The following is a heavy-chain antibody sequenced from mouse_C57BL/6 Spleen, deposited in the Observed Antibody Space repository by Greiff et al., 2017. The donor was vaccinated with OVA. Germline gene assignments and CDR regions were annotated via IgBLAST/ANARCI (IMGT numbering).Heavy chain of an antibody. V-gene: IGHV1-22*01. CDR2: INPNNGGT. J-gene: IGHJ1*03. CDR1: GYTFTDYN. Sequence: VQLQQSGPELVKPGASVKMSCKASGYTFTDYNMHWVKQSHGKSLEWIGYINPNNGGTSYNQKFKGKATLTVNKSSSTAYMELRSLTSEDSAVYYCARVHHYYGSSYLGYFDVWGTGTTVTVSS. CDR3: ARVHHYYGSSYLGYFDV. D-gene: IGHD1-1*01.